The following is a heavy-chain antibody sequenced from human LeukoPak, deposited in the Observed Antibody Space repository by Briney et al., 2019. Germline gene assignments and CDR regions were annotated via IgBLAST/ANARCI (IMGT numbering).Heavy chain of an antibody. CDR2: ISSNSGSI. D-gene: IGHD6-13*01. Sequence: GRSLRLSCAASGFTFNDYAMHWVRQAPGKGLEWVSGISSNSGSIGYADSVKGRFTISRDNAKNSLYLQMNSLRTEDMAFYYCAKERVDSSNGYVLDYWGQGTLVTVSS. V-gene: IGHV3-9*03. CDR3: AKERVDSSNGYVLDY. CDR1: GFTFNDYA. J-gene: IGHJ4*02.